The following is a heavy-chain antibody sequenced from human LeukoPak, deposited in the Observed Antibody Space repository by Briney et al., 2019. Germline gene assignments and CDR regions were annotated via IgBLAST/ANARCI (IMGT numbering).Heavy chain of an antibody. CDR3: ARGQQLVPPYYYYMDV. V-gene: IGHV4-59*01. D-gene: IGHD6-13*01. CDR1: GGSISSYY. J-gene: IGHJ6*03. CDR2: IYYSGST. Sequence: SETLSLTCAVSGGSISSYYWSWIRQPPGKGLEWIGYIYYSGSTNYNPSLKSRVTISVDTSKNQFSLKLSSVTAADTAVYYCARGQQLVPPYYYYMDVWGKGTTVTVSS.